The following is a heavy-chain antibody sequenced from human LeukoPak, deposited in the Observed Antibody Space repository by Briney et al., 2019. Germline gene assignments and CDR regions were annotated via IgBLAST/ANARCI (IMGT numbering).Heavy chain of an antibody. D-gene: IGHD3-16*01. CDR3: AKGPFRGALDY. CDR1: GFTFSSYA. V-gene: IGHV3-23*01. J-gene: IGHJ4*02. Sequence: PGGSLRLSCAASGFTFSSYAMSWVRQAPGKGLEWVSAISGSGGSTYYADSVKGRFTISRDNAKNSLYLQMNSLRAEDMALYYCAKGPFRGALDYWGQGTLVTVSS. CDR2: ISGSGGST.